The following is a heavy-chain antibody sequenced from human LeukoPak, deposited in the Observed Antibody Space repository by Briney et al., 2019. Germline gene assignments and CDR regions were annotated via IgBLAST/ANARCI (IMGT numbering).Heavy chain of an antibody. CDR3: TRGQSYCGADCYSD. CDR2: INLDGSEE. CDR1: GFTFNRNW. D-gene: IGHD2-21*02. Sequence: GGSLRLSCVASGFTFNRNWMSWFRQAPGKGLEWVANINLDGSEEYYVNSVKGRFTISRDNSKNTVFLQMNSLRVEDTALYYCTRGQSYCGADCYSDWGQGTLVTVSP. J-gene: IGHJ4*02. V-gene: IGHV3-7*01.